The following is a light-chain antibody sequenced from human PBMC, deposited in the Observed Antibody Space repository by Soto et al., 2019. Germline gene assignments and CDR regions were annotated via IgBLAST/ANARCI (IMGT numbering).Light chain of an antibody. Sequence: DIQITHSRSSLSASVEDRVIITCRSSQSISNHLNWYQQKPGKAPKLLIFAASSLQSGVPSRFSGSRSGPDFTLTISSLQPEDFATYYCQQSYSSPPTLGQGTKVDNK. CDR3: QQSYSSPPT. CDR1: QSISNH. J-gene: IGKJ1*01. V-gene: IGKV1-39*01. CDR2: AAS.